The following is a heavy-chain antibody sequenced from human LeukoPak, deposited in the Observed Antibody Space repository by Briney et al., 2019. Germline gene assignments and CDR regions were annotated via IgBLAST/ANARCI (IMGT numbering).Heavy chain of an antibody. CDR3: AKSLSNRGARDYFDC. V-gene: IGHV3-23*01. J-gene: IGHJ4*02. D-gene: IGHD1-26*01. CDR1: GFNFSIYS. Sequence: GGSLRLSCAASGFNFSIYSMNWVRQAPGKGLEWVSAISGSGGSTYYADSVKGRFTIARDNSKNTLYLQMNSLRAEDTAVYYCAKSLSNRGARDYFDCWGQGTQVTVSS. CDR2: ISGSGGST.